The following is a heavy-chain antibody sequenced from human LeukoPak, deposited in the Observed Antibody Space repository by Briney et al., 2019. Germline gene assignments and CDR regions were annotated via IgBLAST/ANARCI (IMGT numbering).Heavy chain of an antibody. CDR1: GFTFSSYE. J-gene: IGHJ4*02. D-gene: IGHD6-19*01. CDR2: ISSSGSTT. CDR3: ASQKGRIAVAVDY. Sequence: GGSLRLSCAASGFTFSSYEMNWVRQAPGKGLAWVSYISSSGSTTYYAASVKGRFTISRDNAKNSLYLQMNSLRVEDTAVYYCASQKGRIAVAVDYWGQGTLVTVSS. V-gene: IGHV3-48*03.